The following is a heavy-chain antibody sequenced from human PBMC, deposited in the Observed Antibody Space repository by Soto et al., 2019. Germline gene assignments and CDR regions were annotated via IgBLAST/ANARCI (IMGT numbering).Heavy chain of an antibody. CDR1: GFTFSDYY. V-gene: IGHV3-11*01. CDR2: ISSSGSTI. CDR3: ARIAAAGSYYYYYYYMDV. Sequence: GGSLRLSCAASGFTFSDYYMSWIRQAPGKGLEWVSYISSSGSTIYYADSVKGRFTISRDNAKNSLYLQMNSLRAEDTAVYYCARIAAAGSYYYYYYYMDVWGKGTTVTVSS. D-gene: IGHD6-13*01. J-gene: IGHJ6*03.